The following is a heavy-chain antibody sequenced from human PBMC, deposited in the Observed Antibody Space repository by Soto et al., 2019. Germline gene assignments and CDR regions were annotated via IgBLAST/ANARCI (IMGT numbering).Heavy chain of an antibody. J-gene: IGHJ4*02. CDR2: ISGSGGST. V-gene: IGHV3-23*01. CDR1: GFTFSSYA. Sequence: EVPLLESGGGLVQPGGSLRLSCAASGFTFSSYAMSWVRQAPGKGLEWVSAISGSGGSTYYADSVKGRFTISRDNSKNTLYLQMNSLRAEDTAVYYCAKSSRIVLVPAAMDYWGQGTLVTVSS. CDR3: AKSSRIVLVPAAMDY. D-gene: IGHD2-2*01.